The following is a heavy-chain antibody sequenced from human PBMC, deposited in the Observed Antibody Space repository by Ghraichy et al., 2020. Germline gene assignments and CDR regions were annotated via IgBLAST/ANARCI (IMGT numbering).Heavy chain of an antibody. D-gene: IGHD6-6*01. CDR3: TSRRGRSSSGTFDY. V-gene: IGHV3-73*01. Sequence: GGSLRLSCAASGFTFSGSAMHWVRQASGKGLEWVGRIRSKANSYATAYAASVKGRFTISRDDSKNTAYLQMNSLKTEDTAVYYCTSRRGRSSSGTFDYWGQGTLVTVSS. CDR1: GFTFSGSA. J-gene: IGHJ4*02. CDR2: IRSKANSYAT.